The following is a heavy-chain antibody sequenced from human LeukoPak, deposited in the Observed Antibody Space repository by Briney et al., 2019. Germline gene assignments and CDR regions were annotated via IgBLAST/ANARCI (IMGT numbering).Heavy chain of an antibody. Sequence: GESLKISCKGSGFTFTSYWIGWVRQMPGKGLEWMGIIYPGDSDTTYSPSFQGQVTISADKSISTAYLQWSSLKASDTAMYYCARHRLFSGIDYWGQGTLVTVSS. CDR2: IYPGDSDT. J-gene: IGHJ4*02. CDR3: ARHRLFSGIDY. V-gene: IGHV5-51*01. D-gene: IGHD1-26*01. CDR1: GFTFTSYW.